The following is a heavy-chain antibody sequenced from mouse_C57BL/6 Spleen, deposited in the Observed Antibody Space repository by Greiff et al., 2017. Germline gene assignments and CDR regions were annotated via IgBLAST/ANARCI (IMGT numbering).Heavy chain of an antibody. V-gene: IGHV1-42*01. J-gene: IGHJ4*01. CDR1: GYSFTGYY. Sequence: VQLQQSGPELVKPGASVKISCKASGYSFTGYYMNWVKQSPEKSLEWIGEINPSTGGTTYNQKFKAKATLTVDKSSSTAYMQIKSLTSEDSAVYHCARGFDGYYVEAMDYWGQGTSVTVSS. CDR2: INPSTGGT. CDR3: ARGFDGYYVEAMDY. D-gene: IGHD2-3*01.